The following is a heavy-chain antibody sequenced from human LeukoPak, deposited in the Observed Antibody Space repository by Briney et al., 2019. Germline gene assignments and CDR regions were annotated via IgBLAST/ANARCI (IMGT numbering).Heavy chain of an antibody. Sequence: SETLSLTCTVSGGSISSGSYYWSWIRQPAGKGLEWIGRIYTSGSTNYNPSLKSRVTISVDTSKNHFSLKLNSVTAADTAVYYCARDLLDYQLLSGSWFDPWGQGTLVTVSS. CDR3: ARDLLDYQLLSGSWFDP. CDR1: GGSISSGSYY. CDR2: IYTSGST. D-gene: IGHD2-2*01. J-gene: IGHJ5*02. V-gene: IGHV4-61*02.